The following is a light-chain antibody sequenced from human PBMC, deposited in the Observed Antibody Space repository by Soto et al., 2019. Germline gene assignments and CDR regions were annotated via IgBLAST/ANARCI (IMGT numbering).Light chain of an antibody. CDR1: SRDVGGQNY. CDR3: CSHAGNNNYV. J-gene: IGLJ1*01. CDR2: AVS. Sequence: QPVLTQPPSASGSPGQSVAISCTGTSRDVGGQNYVSWYQQHPGKAPKLIIYAVSNRPSGVPDRFSGSKSGNTASLTISGLRAEDEADYYCCSHAGNNNYVFGTGTKLTVL. V-gene: IGLV2-8*01.